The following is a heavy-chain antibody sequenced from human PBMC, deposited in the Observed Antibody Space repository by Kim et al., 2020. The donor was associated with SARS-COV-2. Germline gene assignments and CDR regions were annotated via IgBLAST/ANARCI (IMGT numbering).Heavy chain of an antibody. CDR3: ARHWDHTRFDP. Sequence: TYYNPSLKSRVTISIEPSKNHSSLKLSSGTAADTAVYYCARHWDHTRFDPWGQGTLVTVSS. CDR2: T. D-gene: IGHD1-26*01. J-gene: IGHJ5*02. V-gene: IGHV4-39*01.